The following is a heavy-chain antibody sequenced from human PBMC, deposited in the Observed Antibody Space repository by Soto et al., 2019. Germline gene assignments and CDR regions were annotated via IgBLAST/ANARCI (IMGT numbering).Heavy chain of an antibody. J-gene: IGHJ6*02. CDR2: ISGSGAST. CDR3: AKDTKGCSSTSCYYHYHYGMDV. V-gene: IGHV3-23*01. Sequence: EVQLLESGGDLVQPGGSLRLSCAASGFIFSTYGMDWVRQAPGKGLEWISAISGSGASTYYADSVKGRFTISRDSSKNTVYLQMNSLRAEDTAVYYCAKDTKGCSSTSCYYHYHYGMDVWGQGTTVTVSS. D-gene: IGHD2-2*01. CDR1: GFIFSTYG.